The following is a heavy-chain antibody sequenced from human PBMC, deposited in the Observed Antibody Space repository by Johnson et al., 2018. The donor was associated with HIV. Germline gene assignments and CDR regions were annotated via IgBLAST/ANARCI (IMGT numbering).Heavy chain of an antibody. CDR2: IKQDGSEK. J-gene: IGHJ3*02. Sequence: QLVESGGGLVQPGGSLRLSCAASGFTFDDYGMSWVRQAPGKGLEWVANIKQDGSEKYYVDSVKGRFTISRDNAKNSLYLQMNSLRAEDTAVYYCARDFRSVGANDAFDIWGQGTMVTVSS. V-gene: IGHV3-7*01. CDR1: GFTFDDYG. D-gene: IGHD1-26*01. CDR3: ARDFRSVGANDAFDI.